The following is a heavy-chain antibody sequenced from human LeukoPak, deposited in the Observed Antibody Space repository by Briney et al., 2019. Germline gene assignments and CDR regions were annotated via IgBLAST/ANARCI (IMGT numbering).Heavy chain of an antibody. CDR2: INHSGST. CDR3: ARVKERWLYNSVQDAFDI. CDR1: GGSFSGYY. J-gene: IGHJ3*02. D-gene: IGHD5-24*01. Sequence: PSETLSLTCAVYGGSFSGYYWSWIRQPPGKGLEWIGEINHSGSTNYNPSLKSRVTISVDTSKYQFSLKLSSVTAADTAVYYCARVKERWLYNSVQDAFDIWGQGTMVTVSS. V-gene: IGHV4-34*01.